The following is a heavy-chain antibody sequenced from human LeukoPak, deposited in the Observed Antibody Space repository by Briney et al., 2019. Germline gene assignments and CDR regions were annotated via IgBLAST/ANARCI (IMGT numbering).Heavy chain of an antibody. J-gene: IGHJ4*02. Sequence: GGSLRLSCAASGFTFSSYSMNWVRQAPGKGLEWVSSISSSSSYIYYADSVKGRFTISRDNAKNSLYLQMNSLRAEDTAVYYCASLDSGYDWAYFDYWGQGTLVTVSS. CDR1: GFTFSSYS. D-gene: IGHD5-12*01. CDR2: ISSSSSYI. CDR3: ASLDSGYDWAYFDY. V-gene: IGHV3-21*01.